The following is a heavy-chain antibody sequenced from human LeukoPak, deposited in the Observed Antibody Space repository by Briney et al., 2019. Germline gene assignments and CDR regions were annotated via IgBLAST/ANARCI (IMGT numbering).Heavy chain of an antibody. J-gene: IGHJ6*03. D-gene: IGHD3-10*01. Sequence: ASVKVSCKASGYTFTGYYMHWVRQAPGEGLEWMGWINPNSGGTNYAQKFQGRVTMTRNTSISTAYMELSSLRSEDTAVYYCARLVRGVIWALRKYYYYYMDVWGKGTTVTISS. CDR3: ARLVRGVIWALRKYYYYYMDV. CDR1: GYTFTGYY. CDR2: INPNSGGT. V-gene: IGHV1-2*02.